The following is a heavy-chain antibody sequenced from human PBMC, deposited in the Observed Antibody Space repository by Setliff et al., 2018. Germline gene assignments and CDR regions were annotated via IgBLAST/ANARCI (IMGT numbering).Heavy chain of an antibody. CDR3: ARLPPLHTPMALTFDY. J-gene: IGHJ4*02. D-gene: IGHD5-18*01. CDR1: GGSVRGYY. V-gene: IGHV4-59*08. Sequence: SETLSLTCTVSGGSVRGYYWSWIRQPPGKGLEWIGYMYYSGDTNYNLSLKSRVTISVDTSKNQFSLELRSVTAADTAVYYCARLPPLHTPMALTFDYWGQGILVTVSS. CDR2: MYYSGDT.